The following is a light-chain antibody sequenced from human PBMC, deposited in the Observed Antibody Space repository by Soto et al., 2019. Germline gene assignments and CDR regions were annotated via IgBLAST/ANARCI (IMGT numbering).Light chain of an antibody. J-gene: IGKJ2*01. Sequence: DIQMTQSPSSLSGSVGERVTITCRASQSISSYLNWYQQKLGKAPKLLIFAASSLQSGVPSRFGGSGSGTDFTLTISSLQPEDFATYYCQQSYSTPYTFGQGTKLEIK. CDR1: QSISSY. V-gene: IGKV1-39*01. CDR3: QQSYSTPYT. CDR2: AAS.